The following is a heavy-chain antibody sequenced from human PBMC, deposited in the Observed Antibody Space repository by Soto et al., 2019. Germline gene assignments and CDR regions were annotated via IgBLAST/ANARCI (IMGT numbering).Heavy chain of an antibody. Sequence: EVQLVESGGGVVRPGGSLRLSCAASGFTFDDYGMSWVRPAPGKGLEWVSGIHWNGGSTGYADSVKGRFTISRDNAKNSLYLQMNSLRAEDTALYYCARDRGYGSGSYYNSKDTRFDYWGQGTLGTVSS. CDR2: IHWNGGST. D-gene: IGHD3-10*01. J-gene: IGHJ4*02. V-gene: IGHV3-20*04. CDR1: GFTFDDYG. CDR3: ARDRGYGSGSYYNSKDTRFDY.